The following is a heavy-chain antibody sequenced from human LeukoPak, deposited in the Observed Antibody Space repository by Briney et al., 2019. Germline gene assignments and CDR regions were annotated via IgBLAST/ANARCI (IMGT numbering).Heavy chain of an antibody. Sequence: ASVKVSCKASGYTFTSYGISWVRQAPGQGLEWMGWMNPNSGNTGYAQKFQGRVTMTRNTSISTAYMELSSLRSEDTAVYYCAREGVDTAMVIDYWGQGTLVTVSS. CDR3: AREGVDTAMVIDY. D-gene: IGHD5-18*01. CDR2: MNPNSGNT. V-gene: IGHV1-8*02. CDR1: GYTFTSYG. J-gene: IGHJ4*02.